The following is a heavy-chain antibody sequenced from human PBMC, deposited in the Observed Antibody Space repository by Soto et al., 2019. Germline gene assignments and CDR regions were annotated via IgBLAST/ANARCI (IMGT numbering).Heavy chain of an antibody. Sequence: QVQLQESGPGLVKPSDTLSLTCAVSAYSISSSNWWGWIRQPPGKGLEWIGYIYYSGTTYYNPPLKXRXTXSXXTSKNQSSLKLTSVTAVDTAVYYCARREIQGPIDYWGQGTLVTVSS. CDR1: AYSISSSNW. D-gene: IGHD1-26*01. CDR3: ARREIQGPIDY. J-gene: IGHJ4*02. V-gene: IGHV4-28*01. CDR2: IYYSGTT.